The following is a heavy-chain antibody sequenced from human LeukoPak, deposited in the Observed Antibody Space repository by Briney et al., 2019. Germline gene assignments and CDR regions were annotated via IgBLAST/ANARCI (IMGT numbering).Heavy chain of an antibody. CDR1: GFTFSSYA. Sequence: QSGRSLRLSCAASGFTFSSYAMHWVRQAPGKGLEWVAVISYDGSNKYYADSVKGRFTISRDNSKNTLYLQMNSLRAEDTAVYYCARSTMVRGLIFDYWGQGTLVTVSS. CDR2: ISYDGSNK. V-gene: IGHV3-30*04. D-gene: IGHD3-10*01. J-gene: IGHJ4*02. CDR3: ARSTMVRGLIFDY.